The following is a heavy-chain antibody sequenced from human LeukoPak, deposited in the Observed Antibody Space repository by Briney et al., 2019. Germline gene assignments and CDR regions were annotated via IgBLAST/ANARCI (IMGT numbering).Heavy chain of an antibody. Sequence: PGRSLRLSCAASGFTTSSYAMHLVRQAPGKGLEWVAVISYDGSNKYYADSVKGRFTISRDNSKNTLYLQMNSLRAEDTAVYYCARVPSLSYWIFDYWGQGTLVTVSS. D-gene: IGHD2-8*02. CDR2: ISYDGSNK. CDR1: GFTTSSYA. V-gene: IGHV3-30-3*01. J-gene: IGHJ4*02. CDR3: ARVPSLSYWIFDY.